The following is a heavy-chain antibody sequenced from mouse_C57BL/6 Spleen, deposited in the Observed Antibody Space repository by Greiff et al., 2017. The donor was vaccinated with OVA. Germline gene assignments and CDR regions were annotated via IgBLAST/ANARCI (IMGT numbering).Heavy chain of an antibody. CDR1: GYTFTSYG. D-gene: IGHD2-4*01. Sequence: VKLVESGAELARPGASVKLSCKASGYTFTSYGISWVKQRTGQGLEWIGEIYPRSGNTYYNEKFKGKATLTADKSSSTAYMELRSLTSEDSAVYFCARWDDYDGFDYWGQGTTLTVSS. J-gene: IGHJ2*01. V-gene: IGHV1-81*01. CDR2: IYPRSGNT. CDR3: ARWDDYDGFDY.